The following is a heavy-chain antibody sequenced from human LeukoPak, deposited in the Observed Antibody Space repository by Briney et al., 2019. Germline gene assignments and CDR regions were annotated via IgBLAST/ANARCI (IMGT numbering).Heavy chain of an antibody. D-gene: IGHD2-21*02. CDR1: GFTVSSNY. J-gene: IGHJ6*02. V-gene: IGHV3-53*01. CDR2: IYSGGST. Sequence: QPGGSLRLSCAASGFTVSSNYMSWVRQAPGKGLEWVSVIYSGGSTYYADSVKGRFTISRDNSKNTLYFQMNSLRAEDTAVYYCARDGGVVTAMAVGYGMDVWGQGTTVTVSS. CDR3: ARDGGVVTAMAVGYGMDV.